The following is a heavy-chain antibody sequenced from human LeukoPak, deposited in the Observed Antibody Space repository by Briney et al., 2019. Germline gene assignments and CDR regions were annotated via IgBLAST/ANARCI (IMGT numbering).Heavy chain of an antibody. CDR3: AKDQSVRYSSSWCAFDAFDI. CDR2: MSGSGGST. CDR1: GFTHSSYA. V-gene: IGHV3-23*01. D-gene: IGHD6-13*01. J-gene: IGHJ3*02. Sequence: GGSLRLSCAASGFTHSSYAMSWVRQAAGKGLEWVSPMSGSGGSTYYADSVKGRFTISRDNSKNTLYLQMNSLRAEDTAVYYCAKDQSVRYSSSWCAFDAFDIWGQGTMVTVSS.